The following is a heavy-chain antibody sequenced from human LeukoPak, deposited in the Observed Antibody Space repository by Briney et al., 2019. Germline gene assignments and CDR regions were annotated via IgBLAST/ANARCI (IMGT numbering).Heavy chain of an antibody. Sequence: TSETLSLTCTVSGGSISSYYWSWIRQPPGKRLEWIGYIYYSGSTNYNPSLKSRVTISVDTSKNQFSLKLSSVTAADTAVYYCARVVAVSKNWFDPWGQGTLVTVSS. D-gene: IGHD6-19*01. J-gene: IGHJ5*02. CDR2: IYYSGST. CDR1: GGSISSYY. CDR3: ARVVAVSKNWFDP. V-gene: IGHV4-59*01.